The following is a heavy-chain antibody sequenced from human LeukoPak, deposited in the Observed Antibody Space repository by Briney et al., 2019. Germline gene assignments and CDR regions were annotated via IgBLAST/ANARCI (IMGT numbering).Heavy chain of an antibody. D-gene: IGHD6-13*01. V-gene: IGHV3-21*01. J-gene: IGHJ4*02. CDR2: ISSSSSYI. CDR3: ARDQAIAAAGKGFDY. Sequence: PGGPLRLXCAASGFTYSSYSMNWVRRAPGKGLEWVSSISSSSSYIYYADSVKGRFTISRDNAKNSLYLQMNSLRAEDTAVYYCARDQAIAAAGKGFDYWGQGTLVTVSS. CDR1: GFTYSSYS.